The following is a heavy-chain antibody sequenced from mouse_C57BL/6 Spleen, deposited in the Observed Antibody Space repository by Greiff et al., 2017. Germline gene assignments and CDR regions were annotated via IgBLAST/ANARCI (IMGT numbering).Heavy chain of an antibody. CDR1: GYTFTSYW. CDR2: IDPSDSET. V-gene: IGHV1-52*01. Sequence: QVQLQQPGAELVRPGSSVKLSCKASGYTFTSYWMHWVKQRPIQGLEWIGNIDPSDSETHYNQKFKDKATLTVDKSSSTAYMQLSSLTSEDSAVYYCARRGIDGSSYSWFAYWGQGTLVTVSA. J-gene: IGHJ3*01. CDR3: ARRGIDGSSYSWFAY. D-gene: IGHD1-1*01.